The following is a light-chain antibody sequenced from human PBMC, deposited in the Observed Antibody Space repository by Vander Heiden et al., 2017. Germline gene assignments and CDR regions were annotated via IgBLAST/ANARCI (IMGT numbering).Light chain of an antibody. CDR2: DNN. CDR3: GTWDSSLSAAV. Sequence: QPVLTQPPSVSAAPGQKVTVSCSGSTSNIGNNYVSWYQQLPGTAPKLLIYDNNNRPSGISDRFSGSKSGTSATLGITGLQTGDEADYYCGTWDSSLSAAVFGGGTQLTVL. J-gene: IGLJ7*01. CDR1: TSNIGNNY. V-gene: IGLV1-51*01.